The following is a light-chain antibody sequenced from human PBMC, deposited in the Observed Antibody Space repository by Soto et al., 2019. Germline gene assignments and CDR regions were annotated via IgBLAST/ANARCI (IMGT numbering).Light chain of an antibody. CDR1: SSNIGSNT. CDR3: AAWDDSLNGRV. J-gene: IGLJ3*02. V-gene: IGLV1-44*01. Sequence: QLVLTQPPSASGTPGQRVTISCSGSSSNIGSNTVNWYQQLPGTAPKLLIYSNNQRPSGVPDRFSGSKSGTSASLAISVLQSEDEADYYCAAWDDSLNGRVFGGGTKLTVL. CDR2: SNN.